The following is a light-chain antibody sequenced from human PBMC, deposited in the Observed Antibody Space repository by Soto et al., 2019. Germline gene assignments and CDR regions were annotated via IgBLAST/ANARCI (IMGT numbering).Light chain of an antibody. J-gene: IGKJ2*01. V-gene: IGKV3-15*01. Sequence: EIVMTQSPDTLSLSPEERAALSCRASQSINSELAWYQQKPGQPPRLLIYGASTRATGVPARFTGSESGSEFTLTISGLQSEDFAFYYCQQGHNWPLTVGQGTRLEI. CDR2: GAS. CDR1: QSINSE. CDR3: QQGHNWPLT.